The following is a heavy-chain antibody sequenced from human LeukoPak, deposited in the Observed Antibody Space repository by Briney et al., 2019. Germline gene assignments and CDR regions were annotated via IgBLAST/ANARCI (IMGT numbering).Heavy chain of an antibody. Sequence: PSETLSLTCAVYGGSFSGYYWSWIRQPPGKGLEWIGSIYYSGSTYYNPSLKSRVTISVDTSKNQFSLKLNSVTAADTAVYYCARHYGPWGQGTLVTVSS. D-gene: IGHD3-16*01. CDR2: IYYSGST. V-gene: IGHV4-34*01. CDR3: ARHYGP. J-gene: IGHJ5*02. CDR1: GGSFSGYY.